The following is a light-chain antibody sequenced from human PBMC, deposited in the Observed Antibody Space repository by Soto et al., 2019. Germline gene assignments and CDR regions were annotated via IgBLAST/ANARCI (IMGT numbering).Light chain of an antibody. CDR3: SSFTSSGTRV. CDR1: SSDVSAYNY. CDR2: ELS. Sequence: QSALTQPASVSGSPGQSITISCTGTSSDVSAYNYVSWYQQHPGKAPKVMIYELSNRPSGVSNRFSGSKSGNTASLTISGLQVEDEADYYCSSFTSSGTRVFGTGTKVTVL. V-gene: IGLV2-14*01. J-gene: IGLJ1*01.